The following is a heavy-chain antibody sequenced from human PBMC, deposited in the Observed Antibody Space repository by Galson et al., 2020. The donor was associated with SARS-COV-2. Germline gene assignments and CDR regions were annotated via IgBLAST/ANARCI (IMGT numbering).Heavy chain of an antibody. D-gene: IGHD3-9*01. Sequence: SETLSLTCTVSGGSISSYYWSWIRQPPGKGLEWLGYIYYSGSTNYNPSLKSRVTISVDTSKNQFSLKLSSVTAADTAVYYCARVIGGLTGYYIRYYYGMDVWGQGTTVTVSS. CDR3: ARVIGGLTGYYIRYYYGMDV. CDR1: GGSISSYY. V-gene: IGHV4-59*13. J-gene: IGHJ6*02. CDR2: IYYSGST.